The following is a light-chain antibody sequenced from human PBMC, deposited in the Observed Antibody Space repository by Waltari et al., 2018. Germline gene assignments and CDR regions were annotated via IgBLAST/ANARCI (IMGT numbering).Light chain of an antibody. CDR2: GNS. CDR1: SSNIGAGYD. V-gene: IGLV1-40*01. Sequence: QSVLTQPPSVSGAPGQRVTTSCTGSSSNIGAGYDVHWYQQLPGTAPKPLIYGNSNRPSGVPDRFSGSKSGTSASLAITGLQAEDEADYYCQSYDSSLREVFGGGTKLTVL. CDR3: QSYDSSLREV. J-gene: IGLJ2*01.